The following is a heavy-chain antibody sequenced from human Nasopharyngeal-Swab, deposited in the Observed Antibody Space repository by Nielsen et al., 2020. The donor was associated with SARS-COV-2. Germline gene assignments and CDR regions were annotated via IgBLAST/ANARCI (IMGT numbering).Heavy chain of an antibody. Sequence: GSLRLSCTVSGGSISSSSYYWSWIRQPPGKGLEWIGYIYYSGSTNYNPSLKSRVTISVDTSKNQFSLKLSSVTAADTAVYYCARDQVYCSGGSCYPYNWFDPWGQGTLVTVSS. CDR3: ARDQVYCSGGSCYPYNWFDP. CDR2: IYYSGST. D-gene: IGHD2-15*01. CDR1: GGSISSSSYY. V-gene: IGHV4-61*01. J-gene: IGHJ5*02.